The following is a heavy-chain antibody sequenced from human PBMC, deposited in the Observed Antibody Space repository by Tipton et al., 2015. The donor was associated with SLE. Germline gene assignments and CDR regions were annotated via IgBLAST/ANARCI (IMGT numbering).Heavy chain of an antibody. CDR1: GGSIGSSNW. D-gene: IGHD3-10*01. J-gene: IGHJ6*02. Sequence: GSLRLSCAVSGGSIGSSNWWSWVRQPPGKGLEWIGEIYHSGSTNYNPSLKSRVTISVDKSKNQFSLKLSSVTAADTAVYYCARTKGSGSYRYGMDVWGQGTTVTVSS. CDR3: ARTKGSGSYRYGMDV. CDR2: IYHSGST. V-gene: IGHV4-4*02.